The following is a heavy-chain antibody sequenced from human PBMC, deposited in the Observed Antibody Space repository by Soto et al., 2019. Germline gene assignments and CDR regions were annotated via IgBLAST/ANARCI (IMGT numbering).Heavy chain of an antibody. D-gene: IGHD3-22*01. CDR2: ISANSGNT. V-gene: IGHV1-18*04. Sequence: ASVKVSCKAFGFIFNNYAISWVRQAPGQGLEWMGWISANSGNTNYAQKLQGRVTTTTDTSTSTAYMELRSLRSDDTAVYYCAKAGNYDSSGRDFWGQGTLVTVSS. CDR1: GFIFNNYA. CDR3: AKAGNYDSSGRDF. J-gene: IGHJ4*02.